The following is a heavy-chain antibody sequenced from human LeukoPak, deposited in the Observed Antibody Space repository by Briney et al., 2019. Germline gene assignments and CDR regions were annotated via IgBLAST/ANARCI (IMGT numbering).Heavy chain of an antibody. V-gene: IGHV3-23*01. Sequence: PGGSLRLSCAASGFTFSSYAMSWVRQAPGKGQEWVSAISGSGGSTYYADSVKGRFTISRDNSKNTLYLQMNSLRAEDTAVYYCVVVIAISYYFDYWGQGTLVTVSS. CDR2: ISGSGGST. D-gene: IGHD2-21*01. CDR3: VVVIAISYYFDY. CDR1: GFTFSSYA. J-gene: IGHJ4*02.